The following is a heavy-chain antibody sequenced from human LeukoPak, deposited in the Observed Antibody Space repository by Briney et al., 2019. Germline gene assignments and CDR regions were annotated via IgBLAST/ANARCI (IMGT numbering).Heavy chain of an antibody. CDR1: GFTFSTYW. D-gene: IGHD2-2*01. Sequence: GGSLRLSCAVSGFTFSTYWMSWVRQAPGKGLEWVANIKQDGSEKYYVDSVRGRFTISRDNAENSLYLQMNSLRAEDTAVYYCARDCSTTNCYSGYLDNWGQGALVTVSS. CDR3: ARDCSTTNCYSGYLDN. CDR2: IKQDGSEK. V-gene: IGHV3-7*01. J-gene: IGHJ4*02.